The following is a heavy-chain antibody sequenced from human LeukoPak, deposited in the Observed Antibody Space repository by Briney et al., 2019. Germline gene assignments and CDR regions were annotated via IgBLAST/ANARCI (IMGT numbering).Heavy chain of an antibody. J-gene: IGHJ4*02. CDR1: GGSVSSGSYY. V-gene: IGHV4-61*01. Sequence: SETLSLTCTVSGGSVSSGSYYWNWIRQPPGKGLEWIGYIYYSGSTNYNPSLKSRVTISVDTSKNQFSLRLSSVTAADTAVYYCARAGLWWPDINFDYWGQGTLVTVSS. D-gene: IGHD2-21*01. CDR2: IYYSGST. CDR3: ARAGLWWPDINFDY.